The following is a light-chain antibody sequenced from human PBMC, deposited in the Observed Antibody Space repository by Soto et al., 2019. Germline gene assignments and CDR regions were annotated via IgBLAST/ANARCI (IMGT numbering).Light chain of an antibody. CDR3: QQYNNWAGT. Sequence: EIVMTHSPATLSVSPGDRATLSCRASQSVSSNLAWYQQKPGQAPRLLIYGASTRATGIPARFSGSGSGTEFTLTIRSLQSEDFAVYYCQQYNNWAGTFGQGTKVEIK. CDR2: GAS. V-gene: IGKV3-15*01. CDR1: QSVSSN. J-gene: IGKJ1*01.